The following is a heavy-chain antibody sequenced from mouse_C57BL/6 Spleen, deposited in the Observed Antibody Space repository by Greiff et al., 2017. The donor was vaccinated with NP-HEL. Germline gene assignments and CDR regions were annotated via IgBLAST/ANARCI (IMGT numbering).Heavy chain of an antibody. Sequence: QVQLQQSGAELARPGASVKLSCKASGYTFTSYGISWVKQRTGQGLEWIGEIYPRSGNTYYNEKFKGKATLTADKSSSTAYMELRSLTSEDSAVYFCARGGFYYDYDVGFAYWGQGTLVTVSA. CDR3: ARGGFYYDYDVGFAY. D-gene: IGHD2-4*01. J-gene: IGHJ3*01. V-gene: IGHV1-81*01. CDR1: GYTFTSYG. CDR2: IYPRSGNT.